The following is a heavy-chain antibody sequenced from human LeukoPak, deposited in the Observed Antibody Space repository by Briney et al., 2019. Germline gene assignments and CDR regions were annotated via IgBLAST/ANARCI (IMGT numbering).Heavy chain of an antibody. CDR1: GFVLSDFG. Sequence: GGSLRLSCAASGFVLSDFGIHWVRQAPGKGLEWVAFVRNDGSNEYYVGSVKGRFTISRDKSKNTLYLQMNSLRAEDTAVYSCAKESDSGYHSEGPKTWGLGTLVTVSS. V-gene: IGHV3-30*02. D-gene: IGHD5-12*01. J-gene: IGHJ5*02. CDR3: AKESDSGYHSEGPKT. CDR2: VRNDGSNE.